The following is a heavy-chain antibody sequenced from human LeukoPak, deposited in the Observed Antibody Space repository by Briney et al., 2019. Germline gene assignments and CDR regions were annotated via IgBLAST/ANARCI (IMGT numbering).Heavy chain of an antibody. D-gene: IGHD2-15*01. CDR2: ISAYNGNT. CDR3: ATCMVGEPWWFDP. Sequence: ASVKVSCKASGYTFTSYGISWVRQAPGQGLEWMGWISAYNGNTNYAQKLQGRVTMTTDTYTSTAYMELRSLRSDDTAVYYCATCMVGEPWWFDPWGQGTLVTVSS. CDR1: GYTFTSYG. J-gene: IGHJ5*02. V-gene: IGHV1-18*01.